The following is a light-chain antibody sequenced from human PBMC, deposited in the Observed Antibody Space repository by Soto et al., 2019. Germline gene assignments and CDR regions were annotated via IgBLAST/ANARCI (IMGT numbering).Light chain of an antibody. CDR1: SSNIGNNY. J-gene: IGLJ2*01. CDR2: DNN. V-gene: IGLV1-51*01. CDR3: GTWDSSLSAVV. Sequence: QSVLTQPPSVSAAPGQKVTISCSGSSSNIGNNYVSWYQQLPGTAPKLLICDNNKRPSGIPDRFSGSESGKSATLGITGLQTGDEADYYCGTWDSSLSAVVFGGGTKLTVL.